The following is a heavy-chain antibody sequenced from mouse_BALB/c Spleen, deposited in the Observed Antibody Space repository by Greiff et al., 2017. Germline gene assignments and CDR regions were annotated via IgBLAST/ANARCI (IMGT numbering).Heavy chain of an antibody. CDR1: GFSLTSYG. CDR3: ARESSLLRLGYCDY. Sequence: VQLQQSGPGLVAPSQSLSITCTVSGFSLTSYGVHWVRQPPGKGLEWLGVIWAGGSTNYNSALMSRLSISKDNSKSQVFLKMNSLQTDDTAMYYCARESSLLRLGYCDYWGQGTTLTVSS. V-gene: IGHV2-9*02. D-gene: IGHD1-2*01. CDR2: IWAGGST. J-gene: IGHJ2*01.